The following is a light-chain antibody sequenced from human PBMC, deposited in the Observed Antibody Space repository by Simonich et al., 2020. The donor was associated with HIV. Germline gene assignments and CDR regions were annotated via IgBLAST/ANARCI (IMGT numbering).Light chain of an antibody. V-gene: IGKV3-11*01. Sequence: EIVLTQSPATLSLSPGERATLSCRASQSVSSYLAWYHQKPGQAPRLLIYDASNRATGIPARFSGSGSWTDFTLTISSLEPEDFAVYYCQQYGSSPLTFGGGTKVEIK. J-gene: IGKJ4*01. CDR3: QQYGSSPLT. CDR2: DAS. CDR1: QSVSSY.